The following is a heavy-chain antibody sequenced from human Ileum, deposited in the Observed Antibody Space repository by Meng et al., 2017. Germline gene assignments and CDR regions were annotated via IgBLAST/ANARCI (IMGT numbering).Heavy chain of an antibody. CDR2: TYYNGSP. CDR1: GGSFSSANYY. Sequence: QVQLQESGPGLGKPSQTLSLTCSVSGGSFSSANYYRTWIRQTPGKGLEWIGLTYYNGSPFYNPSLRSRVTISVDTSKDQFSLKLTSVTAADTAVYYCARERRHYYGSGSFDYWGQGSLVTVSS. J-gene: IGHJ4*02. V-gene: IGHV4-30-4*01. D-gene: IGHD3-10*01. CDR3: ARERRHYYGSGSFDY.